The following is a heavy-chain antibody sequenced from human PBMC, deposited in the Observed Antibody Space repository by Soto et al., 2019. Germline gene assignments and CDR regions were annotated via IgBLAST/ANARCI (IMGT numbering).Heavy chain of an antibody. D-gene: IGHD6-13*01. J-gene: IGHJ6*02. CDR2: ISGSGGST. CDR1: GFTFSNYA. Sequence: EVQLLESGGGLVQPGGSLRLSCAASGFTFSNYAMSWVRQAPGMGLEWVSGISGSGGSTYYADSVKGRFTISRDNSKNTLYVQMNGLRVEDTAVYYCARAPPRGIAAPGTWGSGMDVWGQGTTVTVSS. V-gene: IGHV3-23*01. CDR3: ARAPPRGIAAPGTWGSGMDV.